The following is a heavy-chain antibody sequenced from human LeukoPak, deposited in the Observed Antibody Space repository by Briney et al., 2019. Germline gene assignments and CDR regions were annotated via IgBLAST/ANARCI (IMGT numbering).Heavy chain of an antibody. V-gene: IGHV1-58*01. Sequence: ASVKVSCKTSGFTFISSAVQWVRQARGQRLEWIGWIVVGSGNTNCAQKFQERVTITRDMSTSTAYMELSSLRSEDTAVYYCAADPSYSSGYRYYFDYWGQGTLVTVSS. CDR1: GFTFISSA. CDR3: AADPSYSSGYRYYFDY. CDR2: IVVGSGNT. D-gene: IGHD3-22*01. J-gene: IGHJ4*02.